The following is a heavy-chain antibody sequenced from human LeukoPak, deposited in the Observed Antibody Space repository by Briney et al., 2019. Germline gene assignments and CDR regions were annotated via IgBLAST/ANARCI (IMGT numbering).Heavy chain of an antibody. Sequence: GASVKVSCKPSGYPFTNYYMHWVRQAPGQGLEWMGIINPSGGSTNYAPRFQGRVTVTRDTSTSTVHMELSSLRFEDTAVYYCARGAETNPTDYWGQGTLVTVSS. J-gene: IGHJ4*02. D-gene: IGHD1-1*01. V-gene: IGHV1-46*01. CDR1: GYPFTNYY. CDR3: ARGAETNPTDY. CDR2: INPSGGST.